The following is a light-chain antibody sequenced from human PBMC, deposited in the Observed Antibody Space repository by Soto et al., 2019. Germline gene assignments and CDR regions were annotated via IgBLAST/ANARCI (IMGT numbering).Light chain of an antibody. CDR2: SAS. V-gene: IGKV1-39*01. J-gene: IGKJ1*01. Sequence: DIQMTQSPSSLSASVGDRVTITCRASQSIANYLHWYQQTPGKAPKLLIYSASTLHIGVPSRFSGSGSGTDFTLTISSLPPEDFATYYCQQGYTFPRTFGQGTRVE. CDR3: QQGYTFPRT. CDR1: QSIANY.